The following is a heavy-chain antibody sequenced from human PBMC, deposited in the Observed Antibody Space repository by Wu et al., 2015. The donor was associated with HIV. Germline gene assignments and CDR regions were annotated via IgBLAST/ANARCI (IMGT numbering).Heavy chain of an antibody. Sequence: QVQLVQSGAEVKKPGSSVKVSCKASGGTFSSYAVSWVRQAPGQGLEWMGGIIPIFDTANYPQKFQGRVTITADESTATAYMELRSLRSEDTAIYYCARGQSGCSSTSCYSQLYYYYYMDVWGKGTTVTVSS. CDR1: GGTFSSYA. D-gene: IGHD2-2*01. CDR2: IIPIFDTA. V-gene: IGHV1-69*13. J-gene: IGHJ6*03. CDR3: ARGQSGCSSTSCYSQLYYYYYMDV.